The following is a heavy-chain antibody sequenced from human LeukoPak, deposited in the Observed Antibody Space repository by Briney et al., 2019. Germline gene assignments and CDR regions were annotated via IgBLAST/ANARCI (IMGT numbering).Heavy chain of an antibody. D-gene: IGHD3-3*01. J-gene: IGHJ3*02. Sequence: GASVTVSCKASGYTFTGYYMHWVRQAPGQGLEWMGWINPNSGGTNYAQKFQGRVTMTRDTSISTAYMELSRLRSDDTAVYYCARDGVLRFLEWLLPYDAFDIWGQGTMVTVSS. CDR1: GYTFTGYY. CDR2: INPNSGGT. V-gene: IGHV1-2*02. CDR3: ARDGVLRFLEWLLPYDAFDI.